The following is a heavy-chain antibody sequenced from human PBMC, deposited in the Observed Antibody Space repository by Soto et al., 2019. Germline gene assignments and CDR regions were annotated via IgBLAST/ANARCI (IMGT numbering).Heavy chain of an antibody. D-gene: IGHD6-13*01. CDR1: GGSISSSSYY. CDR2: IYYSGST. CDR3: ASQMPGYSSSWYFDY. V-gene: IGHV4-39*01. J-gene: IGHJ4*02. Sequence: SETLSLTCTVSGGSISSSSYYWGWIRQPPGKGLEWIGSIYYSGSTYYNPSLKSRVTISGDTSKNQFSLKLSSVTAADTAVYYCASQMPGYSSSWYFDYWGQGTLVTVSS.